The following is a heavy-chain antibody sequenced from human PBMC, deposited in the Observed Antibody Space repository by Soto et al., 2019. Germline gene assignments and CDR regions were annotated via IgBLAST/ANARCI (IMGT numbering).Heavy chain of an antibody. Sequence: ASVKVSCKASGYTFTSYAMHWVRQAPGQRLEWMGWINAGNGNTKYSQKFQGRVTITRDTSASTAYMELSSLRSEDTAVYYCAKPRGYYDSSGYPTPDYWGQGTLVTV. CDR1: GYTFTSYA. V-gene: IGHV1-3*01. CDR3: AKPRGYYDSSGYPTPDY. CDR2: INAGNGNT. D-gene: IGHD3-22*01. J-gene: IGHJ4*02.